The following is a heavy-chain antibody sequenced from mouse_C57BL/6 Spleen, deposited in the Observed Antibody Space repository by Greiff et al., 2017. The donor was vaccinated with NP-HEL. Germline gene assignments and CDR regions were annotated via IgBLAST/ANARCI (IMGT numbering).Heavy chain of an antibody. Sequence: EVQVVESGAELVRPGASVKLSCTASGFNIKDYYMHWVKQRPEQGLEWIGRIDPEDGDTEYAPKFQGKATMTADTSSNTAYLQLSSLTSEDTAVYYCTRPYYSNLYYLDYWGQGTTLTVSS. CDR1: GFNIKDYY. CDR3: TRPYYSNLYYLDY. D-gene: IGHD2-5*01. J-gene: IGHJ2*01. V-gene: IGHV14-1*01. CDR2: IDPEDGDT.